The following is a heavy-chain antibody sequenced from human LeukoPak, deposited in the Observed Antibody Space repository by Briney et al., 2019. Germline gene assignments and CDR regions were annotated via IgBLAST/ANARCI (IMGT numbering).Heavy chain of an antibody. CDR3: AKGSGDFWSSYSH. J-gene: IGHJ4*02. D-gene: IGHD3-3*01. V-gene: IGHV4-59*08. Sequence: PSETLSLTCTVSGGSISSYYWSWIRQPPGKGLEWIGYIYYSGSTNYNPSLKSRVTISVDTSKNQFSLKLNPVTAADTAVYYCAKGSGDFWSSYSHWGQGTLVTVSS. CDR1: GGSISSYY. CDR2: IYYSGST.